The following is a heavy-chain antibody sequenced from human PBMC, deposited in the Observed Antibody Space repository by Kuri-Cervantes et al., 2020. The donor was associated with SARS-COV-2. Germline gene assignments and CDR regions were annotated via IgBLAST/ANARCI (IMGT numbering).Heavy chain of an antibody. D-gene: IGHD3-3*01. V-gene: IGHV4-39*01. Sequence: GSLRLSCTASGGSIRSSSYYWGWIRQPPGKDLEWIGSIYYSGTTYYNPSLKSRVTISIDTSKNQFSLELNSVTAADTSVYYCARQAECCWGQGTLVTVSS. CDR1: GGSIRSSSYY. CDR2: IYYSGTT. CDR3: ARQAECC. J-gene: IGHJ4*02.